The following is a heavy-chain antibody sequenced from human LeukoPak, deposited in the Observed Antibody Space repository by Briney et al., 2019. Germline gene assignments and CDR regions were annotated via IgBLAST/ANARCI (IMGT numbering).Heavy chain of an antibody. Sequence: GGSLRLSCAASGFTFSNYYMTWVRQAPGKGLEWVAHISQHGSETDHVDSVKGRFTISRDNAKNSLYLQMNSLRVEDTAVYFCARARVAAPLLDYWGQGTLVTVSS. CDR1: GFTFSNYY. D-gene: IGHD6-13*01. CDR2: ISQHGSET. CDR3: ARARVAAPLLDY. J-gene: IGHJ4*02. V-gene: IGHV3-7*02.